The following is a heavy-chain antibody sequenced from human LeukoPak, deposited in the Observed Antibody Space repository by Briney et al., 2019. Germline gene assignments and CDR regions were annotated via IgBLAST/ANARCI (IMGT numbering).Heavy chain of an antibody. V-gene: IGHV3-23*01. Sequence: GGSLRLSCAASGFTFNHYAMSWVRQAPGKGLEWVSGINHHGHTFYADSVKCRFTISRDNSKNTVFLQMNSLRADDTAGYFCARDHGSQDSGAWYVFDYWGRGTLVTVSS. CDR3: ARDHGSQDSGAWYVFDY. D-gene: IGHD6-19*01. CDR2: INHHGHT. CDR1: GFTFNHYA. J-gene: IGHJ4*02.